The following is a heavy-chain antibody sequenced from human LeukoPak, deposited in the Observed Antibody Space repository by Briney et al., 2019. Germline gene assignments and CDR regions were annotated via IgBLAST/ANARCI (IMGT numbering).Heavy chain of an antibody. CDR2: IWYDGSNK. V-gene: IGHV3-33*01. CDR1: GFIFRSYG. Sequence: GGSLRLSCAASGFIFRSYGMHWVRQTPGEGLEWVAAIWYDGSNKYYAGSVKGRFTISRDNSENTLSLQMNSLRDEDTAVYYCARDIVATGGRYFDHWGQGTLITVSS. J-gene: IGHJ4*02. CDR3: ARDIVATGGRYFDH. D-gene: IGHD6-13*01.